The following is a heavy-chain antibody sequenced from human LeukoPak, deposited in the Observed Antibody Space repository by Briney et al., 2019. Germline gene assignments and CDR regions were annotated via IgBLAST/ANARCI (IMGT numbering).Heavy chain of an antibody. CDR3: ARAGGRYSSSWYVLDY. Sequence: GASVKVSCKASGYTFTSYDINWVRQATGQGLEWMGWMNTNSGNKGYAQKFQGRVTMTRNTSISTVYMELSSLRSEDTAVYYCARAGGRYSSSWYVLDYWGQGTLVTVSS. CDR1: GYTFTSYD. D-gene: IGHD6-13*01. J-gene: IGHJ4*02. CDR2: MNTNSGNK. V-gene: IGHV1-8*01.